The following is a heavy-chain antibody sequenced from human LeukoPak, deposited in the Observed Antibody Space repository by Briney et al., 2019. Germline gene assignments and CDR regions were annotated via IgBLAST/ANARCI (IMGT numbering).Heavy chain of an antibody. CDR3: ARDRGRDYYYYMDV. D-gene: IGHD1-26*01. CDR1: GFTFSSYS. J-gene: IGHJ6*03. V-gene: IGHV3-21*01. CDR2: ISSSSSYI. Sequence: GGSLRLSCAASGFTFSSYSMNWVRQAPGKGLEWVSSISSSSSYIYYADSVKGRFTISRDNAKNSLYLQMNSLRAEDTAVYYCARDRGRDYYYYMDVWGKGTTVTVSS.